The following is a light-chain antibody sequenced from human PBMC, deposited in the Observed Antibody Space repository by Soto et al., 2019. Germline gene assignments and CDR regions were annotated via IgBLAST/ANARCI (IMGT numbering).Light chain of an antibody. CDR1: QSVRNN. Sequence: ENVMTQSPATLSVSPGERATLSCRASQSVRNNLAWYQQKPGQAPSLLIYGASTRATGIPARFSGSGSGTEFTLTISSLQSEDFAVYFCHQYNNWPRTFGQGTRLEIK. V-gene: IGKV3-15*01. CDR2: GAS. J-gene: IGKJ5*01. CDR3: HQYNNWPRT.